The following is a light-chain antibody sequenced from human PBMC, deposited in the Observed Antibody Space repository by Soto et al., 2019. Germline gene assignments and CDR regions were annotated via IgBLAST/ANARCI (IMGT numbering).Light chain of an antibody. CDR2: VAS. CDR1: QSVSSY. Sequence: MVMSPSPYTLYVSPGEGVTLSCRTSQSVSSYLLWYQQKPGQPPRLLXYVASNSATGIPARFSGSGSGTDSTLTISSLEPEDFAVYYCQQHSNWPLTFGGGTKVDIK. J-gene: IGKJ4*01. V-gene: IGKV3-11*01. CDR3: QQHSNWPLT.